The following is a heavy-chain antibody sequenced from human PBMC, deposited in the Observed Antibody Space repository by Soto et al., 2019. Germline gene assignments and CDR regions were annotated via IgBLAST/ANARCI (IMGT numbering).Heavy chain of an antibody. J-gene: IGHJ6*03. CDR3: ARGSSSSDAKVDYYYMDV. Sequence: PSETLSLTCTVSGDSISSSTYYWGWIRRPPGKGLEWIGYIYSSGTTNYNPSLKSRVTISVDTSKNQFSLKLSSVTAADTAVYYCARGSSSSDAKVDYYYMDVWGKGTTVTVSS. V-gene: IGHV4-39*01. CDR2: IYSSGTT. D-gene: IGHD6-6*01. CDR1: GDSISSSTYY.